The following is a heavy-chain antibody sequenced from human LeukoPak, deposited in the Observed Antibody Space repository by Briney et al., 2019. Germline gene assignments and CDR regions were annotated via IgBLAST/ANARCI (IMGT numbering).Heavy chain of an antibody. J-gene: IGHJ6*04. CDR3: ARDLGGVATYYGMDV. Sequence: SETLSLTCTVSGGSVSTGSYYWSWIRQPPGKGLEWIGYIYYSGSTNSNPSLKSRVTISVDTSKNQFSLKLSSVTAADTAVYYCARDLGGVATYYGMDVWGKGTTVTVSS. CDR2: IYYSGST. D-gene: IGHD5-12*01. V-gene: IGHV4-61*01. CDR1: GGSVSTGSYY.